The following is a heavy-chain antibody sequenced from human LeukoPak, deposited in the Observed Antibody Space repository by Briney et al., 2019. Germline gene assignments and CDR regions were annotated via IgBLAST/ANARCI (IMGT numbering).Heavy chain of an antibody. J-gene: IGHJ6*02. D-gene: IGHD1-26*01. V-gene: IGHV3-33*01. CDR2: IWYDGSNK. CDR3: ARDIEPRSFRSGMDV. CDR1: GFTFSSYG. Sequence: GGSLRLSCAASGFTFSSYGMHWVRQAPGKGLEWVAVIWYDGSNKYYADSVKGRFTISRDNSKNTLYLQMNSLRAEDTAVYYCARDIEPRSFRSGMDVWGQGTTVTVSS.